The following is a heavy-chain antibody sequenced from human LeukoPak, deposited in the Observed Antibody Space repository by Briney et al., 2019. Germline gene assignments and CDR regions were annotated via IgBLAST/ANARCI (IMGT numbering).Heavy chain of an antibody. D-gene: IGHD6-13*01. CDR3: AREAGSSWYYYFDY. V-gene: IGHV3-7*01. Sequence: PGGSLRLSCAASGFTFSSYWMSWVRQAPGKGLEWVANIKQDGSEKYYVDSVKGRFTISRDNDKNSLYLQMNSLRAEDTAVYYCAREAGSSWYYYFDYWGQGTLVTVSS. CDR2: IKQDGSEK. J-gene: IGHJ4*02. CDR1: GFTFSSYW.